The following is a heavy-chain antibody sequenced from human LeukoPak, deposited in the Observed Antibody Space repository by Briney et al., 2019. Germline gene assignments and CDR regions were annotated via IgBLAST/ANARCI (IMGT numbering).Heavy chain of an antibody. V-gene: IGHV1-69*05. J-gene: IGHJ5*02. Sequence: SVKVSCKASGGTFSSYAISWVRQAPGQGLEWMGGIIPIFGTANYAQKFQGRVTITTDESTSTAYMELSSLRSEDTAVYYCARAISVTGSSSKGWFDPWGQGTLVTVSS. CDR1: GGTFSSYA. D-gene: IGHD6-6*01. CDR3: ARAISVTGSSSKGWFDP. CDR2: IIPIFGTA.